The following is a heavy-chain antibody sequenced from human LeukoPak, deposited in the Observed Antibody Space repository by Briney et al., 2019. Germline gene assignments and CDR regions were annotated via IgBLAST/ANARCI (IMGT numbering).Heavy chain of an antibody. V-gene: IGHV3-30-3*01. D-gene: IGHD5-18*01. CDR3: ASGYSYGGPY. CDR1: GFTFSSYA. Sequence: PGGSLRLSCAASGFTFSSYAMHWVRQAPGRGLEWVAVISYDGSSKYYADSVKGRFTISRDNSKNTLYLQMNSLRAEDTAVYYCASGYSYGGPYWGQGTLVTVSS. CDR2: ISYDGSSK. J-gene: IGHJ4*02.